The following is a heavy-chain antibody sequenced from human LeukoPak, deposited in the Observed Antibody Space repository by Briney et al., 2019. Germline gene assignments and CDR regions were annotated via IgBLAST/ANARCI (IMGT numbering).Heavy chain of an antibody. V-gene: IGHV4-34*01. CDR2: INHSGSS. Sequence: KPSETLSLTCAVYGGSFSGYYWSWIRQPPGKGLEWIGEINHSGSSNYNPSLKSRVTISVDTSKNQFSLKLSSMTAADTAVYYCASSPDSYYYDSSGYYYGRAFDYWGQGTLVTVSS. CDR1: GGSFSGYY. D-gene: IGHD3-22*01. CDR3: ASSPDSYYYDSSGYYYGRAFDY. J-gene: IGHJ4*02.